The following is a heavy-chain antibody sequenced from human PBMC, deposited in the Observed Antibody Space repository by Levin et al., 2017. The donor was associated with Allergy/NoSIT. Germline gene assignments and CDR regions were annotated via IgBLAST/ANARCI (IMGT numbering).Heavy chain of an antibody. Sequence: GGSLRLSCAASGFTFDDYAMHWVRQAPGKGLEWVSGISWNSGSIGYADSVKGRFTISRDNAKNSLYLQMNSLRAEDTALYYCAKDLGAQYYYYYGMDVWGQGTTVTVSS. CDR1: GFTFDDYA. J-gene: IGHJ6*02. CDR2: ISWNSGSI. D-gene: IGHD1-26*01. V-gene: IGHV3-9*01. CDR3: AKDLGAQYYYYYGMDV.